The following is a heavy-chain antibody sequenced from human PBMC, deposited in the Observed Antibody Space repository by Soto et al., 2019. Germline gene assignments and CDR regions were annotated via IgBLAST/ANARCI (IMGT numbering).Heavy chain of an antibody. Sequence: EVQLVESGGGLVQPGGSLRLSCAASGFTFGSYPMHWVRQAPGKGLEYVSAISTNGDSTCYANSVKGRFTISRDNTENTLYLQMGSLRAEDMGVYYCAGEGMSRTRWVFDYWGQGTLVTASS. J-gene: IGHJ4*02. CDR1: GFTFGSYP. V-gene: IGHV3-64*01. D-gene: IGHD2-2*01. CDR2: ISTNGDST. CDR3: AGEGMSRTRWVFDY.